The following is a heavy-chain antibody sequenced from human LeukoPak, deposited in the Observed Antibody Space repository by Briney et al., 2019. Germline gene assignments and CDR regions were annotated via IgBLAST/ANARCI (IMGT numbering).Heavy chain of an antibody. CDR2: ISAYNGNT. D-gene: IGHD3-22*01. V-gene: IGHV1-18*01. CDR1: GYTFSKYY. CDR3: ARAPYYYDSSGSNWYFDL. J-gene: IGHJ2*01. Sequence: ASVKVSCKASGYTFSKYYIHWVRQAPGQGLEWMGWISAYNGNTNYAQKLQGRVTMTTDTSTSIAYMELRSLRSDDTAVYYCARAPYYYDSSGSNWYFDLWGRGTLVTVSS.